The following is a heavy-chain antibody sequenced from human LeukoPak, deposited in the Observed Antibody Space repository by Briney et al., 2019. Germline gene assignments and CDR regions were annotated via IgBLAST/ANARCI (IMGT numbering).Heavy chain of an antibody. CDR2: IKPDGSAG. CDR1: GFTFSNYW. D-gene: IGHD3-3*01. CDR3: VPHFGVGNNINH. J-gene: IGHJ5*02. Sequence: GGSLRLSCVASGFTFSNYWMSWVRQAPGKGLQWVANIKPDGSAGYYVDSVRGRFTISRDSAKISLYLQMNSLRVEDTAVYFCVPHFGVGNNINHWGQGTLVTVSS. V-gene: IGHV3-7*01.